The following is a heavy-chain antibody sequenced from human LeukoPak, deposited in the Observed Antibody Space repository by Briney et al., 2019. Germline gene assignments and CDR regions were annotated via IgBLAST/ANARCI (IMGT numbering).Heavy chain of an antibody. CDR1: GGSISSYY. CDR2: IYYSGST. V-gene: IGHV4-59*01. D-gene: IGHD3-3*01. Sequence: SETLSLTCTVSGGSISSYYWSWIRQPPGKGLEWIGYIYYSGSTNYNASLKSRVTISVDTSKNQFSLKLSSVTAADTAVYYCARVNTDFWSGYTNAFDYWGQGTLVTVSS. J-gene: IGHJ4*02. CDR3: ARVNTDFWSGYTNAFDY.